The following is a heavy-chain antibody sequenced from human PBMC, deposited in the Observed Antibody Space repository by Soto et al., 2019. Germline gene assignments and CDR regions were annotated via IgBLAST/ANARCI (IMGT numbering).Heavy chain of an antibody. D-gene: IGHD6-19*01. CDR1: GFTFSSYC. CDR2: INSDGSST. V-gene: IGHV3-74*01. J-gene: IGHJ4*02. CDR3: ARMVAVAGTGY. Sequence: GGSLRLSCAASGFTFSSYCMHWVRQAPGKGLVWVSRINSDGSSTSYADSVKGRFTISRDNAKNTLYLQMNSLRAEDTAVYYCARMVAVAGTGYWGQGTLVTVSS.